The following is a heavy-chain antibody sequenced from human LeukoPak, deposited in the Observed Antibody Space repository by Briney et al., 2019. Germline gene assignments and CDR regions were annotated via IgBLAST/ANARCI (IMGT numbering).Heavy chain of an antibody. CDR3: ATDANGPVPVV. CDR2: INTDGTTT. V-gene: IGHV3-74*01. Sequence: GGSLRLSCAASGFTFSSYWMHWVRQAPGKGLVWVSRINTDGTTTTYADSVKGRFTISRDNSKSTLYLQMNSLRAEDTAVYFCATDANGPVPVVWGQGTLVTVSS. J-gene: IGHJ4*02. CDR1: GFTFSSYW.